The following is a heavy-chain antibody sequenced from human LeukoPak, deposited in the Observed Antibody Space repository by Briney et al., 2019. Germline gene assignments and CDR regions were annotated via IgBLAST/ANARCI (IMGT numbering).Heavy chain of an antibody. CDR1: GGSISSGDYY. Sequence: SQTLSLTCTVSGGSISSGDYYWSWIRQPPGKGLEWIGYIYYSGSTYYNPSLKSRVTISVDTSKNQFSLKLSSVTAADTAVYSCPRGAFYYDSSGYSPLDYGAQGTLVTVS. CDR2: IYYSGST. CDR3: PRGAFYYDSSGYSPLDY. D-gene: IGHD3-22*01. J-gene: IGHJ4*02. V-gene: IGHV4-30-4*01.